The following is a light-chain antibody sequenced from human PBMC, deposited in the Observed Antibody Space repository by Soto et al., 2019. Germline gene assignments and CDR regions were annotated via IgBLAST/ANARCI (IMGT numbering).Light chain of an antibody. J-gene: IGLJ2*01. CDR1: NIGSKG. V-gene: IGLV3-21*02. CDR2: EDS. Sequence: SYELTQPPSVLVAPGQTPTISCGGNNIGSKGVHWYQQKPGQAPVLVVYEDSDRPSGIPERFSGSNSGNTATLTISRVEAGDEADYYCQVWDKSSDQPVFGGGTKLTVL. CDR3: QVWDKSSDQPV.